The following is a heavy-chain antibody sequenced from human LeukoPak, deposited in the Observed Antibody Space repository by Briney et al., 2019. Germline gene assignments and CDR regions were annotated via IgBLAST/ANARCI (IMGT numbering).Heavy chain of an antibody. V-gene: IGHV1-2*02. Sequence: ASVTVSRYCYGYTFTGYYMHWVRQAPGQGRERMGWINPNSGGTNYVQRCRGRVTMTRDTSSSTAYMDLSRLRSDDTAVYYCARDAVNSGSFPKLVDYWGQGTLVTVSS. D-gene: IGHD1-26*01. J-gene: IGHJ4*02. CDR1: GYTFTGYY. CDR3: ARDAVNSGSFPKLVDY. CDR2: INPNSGGT.